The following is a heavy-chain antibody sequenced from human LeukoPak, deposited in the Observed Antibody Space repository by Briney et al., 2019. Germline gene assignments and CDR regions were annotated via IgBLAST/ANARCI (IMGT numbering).Heavy chain of an antibody. D-gene: IGHD4-17*01. J-gene: IGHJ6*03. CDR2: ISGSCCST. V-gene: IGHV3-23*01. Sequence: PGGSLRLSCAASGFTFSTYAMSWVRQAPGKGLEWVSVISGSCCSTYDADSGKGRFISSRDNSKNTLYLQMNSLRAEDQAVYYCAKGTTVTTAPPWYYMDVWGKGTTVTVSS. CDR1: GFTFSTYA. CDR3: AKGTTVTTAPPWYYMDV.